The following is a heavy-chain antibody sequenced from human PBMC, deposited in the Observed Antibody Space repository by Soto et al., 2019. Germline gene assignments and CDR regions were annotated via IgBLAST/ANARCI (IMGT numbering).Heavy chain of an antibody. D-gene: IGHD1-26*01. CDR3: ARGAPSWAYGMDV. V-gene: IGHV1-18*01. CDR1: GYTCTTYG. CDR2: ISPYNGNT. Sequence: QVQLVQSGAEVKKPGASVKFSCEAAGYTCTTYGISWVRQAPGQGLEWMGWISPYNGNTNYAQKFQGRVTMTTDTSTSTAYMDLRSLRSDDTAVYYCARGAPSWAYGMDVWGQGTTVTVSS. J-gene: IGHJ6*02.